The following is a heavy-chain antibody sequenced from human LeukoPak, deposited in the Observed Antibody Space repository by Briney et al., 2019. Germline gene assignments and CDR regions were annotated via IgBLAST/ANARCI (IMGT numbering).Heavy chain of an antibody. CDR1: GGSISSGSYY. Sequence: PSETLSLTCTVSGGSISSGSYYWGWIRQPPGKGLEWIGSIYHSGSTYYNPSLKSRVTISVDTSKNQFSLKLSSVTAADTAVYYCARSGVWFGELLFWFDPWGQGTLVTVSS. V-gene: IGHV4-39*07. CDR2: IYHSGST. CDR3: ARSGVWFGELLFWFDP. D-gene: IGHD3-10*01. J-gene: IGHJ5*02.